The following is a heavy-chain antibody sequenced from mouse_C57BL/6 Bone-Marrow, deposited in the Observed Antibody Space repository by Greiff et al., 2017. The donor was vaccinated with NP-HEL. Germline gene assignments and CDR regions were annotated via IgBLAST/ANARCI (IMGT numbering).Heavy chain of an antibody. CDR3: AMGGWYFDV. Sequence: QVHVKQPGAELVKPGASVKMSCKASGYTFTSYWITWVKQRPGQGLEWIGDIYPGSGSTNYNEKFKSKATLTVDTSSSTAYMQLSSLTSEDSAVYYCAMGGWYFDVWGTGTTVTVSS. V-gene: IGHV1-55*01. CDR1: GYTFTSYW. J-gene: IGHJ1*03. CDR2: IYPGSGST.